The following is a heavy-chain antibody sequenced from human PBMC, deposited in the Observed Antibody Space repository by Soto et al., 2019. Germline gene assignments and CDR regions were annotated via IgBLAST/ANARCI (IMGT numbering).Heavy chain of an antibody. CDR2: VSYDGSNK. Sequence: QVQLVESGGGVVKPGRSLRLSCVASGFTLSHYDMNWVRQAPGKGLEWVAVVSYDGSNKYYGDSVRGRFTISRDNSKYTLYLQMNSLRAEDTAVYYCAKGELINPQLFEFWGQGALVTVSS. CDR1: GFTLSHYD. J-gene: IGHJ4*02. V-gene: IGHV3-30*18. D-gene: IGHD1-26*01. CDR3: AKGELINPQLFEF.